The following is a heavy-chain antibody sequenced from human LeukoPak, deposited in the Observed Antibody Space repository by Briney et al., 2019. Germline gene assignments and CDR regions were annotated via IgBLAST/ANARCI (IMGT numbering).Heavy chain of an antibody. Sequence: PSETLSLTCAVYGGSISSYYWSWIRQPPGKGLEWIGYIYYSGSTNYNPSLKGRVTISVDTSKNQFSLKLSSVTAADTAVYYCARGLSSGFSFSSYYYYYMDVWGKGTTVTVSS. CDR1: GGSISSYY. J-gene: IGHJ6*03. CDR2: IYYSGST. CDR3: ARGLSSGFSFSSYYYYYMDV. V-gene: IGHV4-59*01. D-gene: IGHD3-22*01.